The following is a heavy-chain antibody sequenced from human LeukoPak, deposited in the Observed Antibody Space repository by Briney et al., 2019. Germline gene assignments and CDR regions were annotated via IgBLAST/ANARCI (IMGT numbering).Heavy chain of an antibody. Sequence: ASVKVSCKASGYTLTSYYMHWVRQAPGQGLEWMGIINPSGGSTSYAQKFQGRVTMTRDTSTSTVYMELSSLRSEDTAVYYCARAQDSPLLWFGELLKGSYYFDYWGQGTLVTVSS. CDR2: INPSGGST. D-gene: IGHD3-10*01. J-gene: IGHJ4*02. CDR1: GYTLTSYY. V-gene: IGHV1-46*01. CDR3: ARAQDSPLLWFGELLKGSYYFDY.